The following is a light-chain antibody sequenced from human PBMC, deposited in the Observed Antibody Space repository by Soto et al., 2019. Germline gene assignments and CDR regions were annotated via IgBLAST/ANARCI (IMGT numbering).Light chain of an antibody. CDR2: KAS. V-gene: IGKV1-5*03. Sequence: DIQMTQSPSTLSASVGDRVTITCRASQSISSWLAWYQQKPGKAPKLLIYKASTLESGVPSNFSGSGSGTEFTLTISSLQPEDFATYYCQQYNSYPCTCGKGNKEDIK. J-gene: IGKJ1*01. CDR3: QQYNSYPCT. CDR1: QSISSW.